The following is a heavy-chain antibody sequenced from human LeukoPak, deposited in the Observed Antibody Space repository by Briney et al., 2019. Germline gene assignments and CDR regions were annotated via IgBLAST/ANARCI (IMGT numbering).Heavy chain of an antibody. CDR2: ISGSGGST. J-gene: IGHJ3*02. V-gene: IGHV3-23*01. D-gene: IGHD2-2*01. Sequence: GGSLRLSCAASGFTFSSYAMSWVRQAPGKGLEWVSAISGSGGSTYYADSVKGRFTISRDNSKNTLYLQMNSLRAEDTAVYYCAKDQGYCSSTSCYDAFDIWGQGTMVTVSS. CDR3: AKDQGYCSSTSCYDAFDI. CDR1: GFTFSSYA.